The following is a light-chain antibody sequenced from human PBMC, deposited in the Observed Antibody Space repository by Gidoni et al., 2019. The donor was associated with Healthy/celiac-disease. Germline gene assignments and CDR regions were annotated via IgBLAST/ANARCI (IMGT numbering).Light chain of an antibody. CDR1: QSVLYSSNNKNY. Sequence: DIVMTQSPDSLAVSLGERATINCKSSQSVLYSSNNKNYLAWYQQKPGQPPKLLIYWASTREAGVPDRFSGSGSGTDLTLTISSLQAEDVAVYYCQQYYSTPWTFGQXTKVEIK. CDR2: WAS. CDR3: QQYYSTPWT. J-gene: IGKJ1*01. V-gene: IGKV4-1*01.